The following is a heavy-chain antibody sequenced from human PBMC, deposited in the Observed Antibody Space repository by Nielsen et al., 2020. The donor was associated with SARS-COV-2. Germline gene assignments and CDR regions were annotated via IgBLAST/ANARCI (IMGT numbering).Heavy chain of an antibody. CDR2: IYHSGST. V-gene: IGHV4-34*01. J-gene: IGHJ5*02. D-gene: IGHD2-15*01. CDR3: AREGSPRPYIVVVVAARGWFDP. Sequence: WIRQPPGKGLEWIGYIYHSGSTNYNPSLKSRVTISVDTSKNQFSLKLSSVTAADTAVYYCAREGSPRPYIVVVVAARGWFDPWGQGTLVTVSS.